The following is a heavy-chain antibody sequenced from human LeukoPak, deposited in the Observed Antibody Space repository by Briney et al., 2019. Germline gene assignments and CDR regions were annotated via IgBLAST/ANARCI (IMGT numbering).Heavy chain of an antibody. CDR2: ISSSGSTI. V-gene: IGHV3-48*03. CDR1: GFTFSSYE. J-gene: IGHJ4*02. Sequence: PAGSLRLSCAASGFTFSSYEMNWVRQPPGKGLEWVSYISSSGSTIYYADSVKGRFTISRDNAKNSLYLQMNSLRAEDTAVYYCARAYDILTGYYSYYFDYWGQGTLVTVSS. D-gene: IGHD3-9*01. CDR3: ARAYDILTGYYSYYFDY.